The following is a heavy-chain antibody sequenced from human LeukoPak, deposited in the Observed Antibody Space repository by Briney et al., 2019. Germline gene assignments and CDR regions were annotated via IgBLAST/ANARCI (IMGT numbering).Heavy chain of an antibody. V-gene: IGHV1-69*13. CDR2: IIPIFGTA. Sequence: SVKVSCKASGGTFSSYAISWVRQAPGQGLEWMGGIIPIFGTANYAQKFQGRVTITADESTSTAYMELSSLRSEDTAVYYCARLTIGRDRGGPSYYFDYWGQGTLVTVSS. J-gene: IGHJ4*02. CDR3: ARLTIGRDRGGPSYYFDY. D-gene: IGHD4/OR15-4a*01. CDR1: GGTFSSYA.